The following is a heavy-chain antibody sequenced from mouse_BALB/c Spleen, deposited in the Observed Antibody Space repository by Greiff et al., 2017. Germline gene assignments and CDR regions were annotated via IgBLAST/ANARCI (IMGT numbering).Heavy chain of an antibody. CDR1: GYSITSGYY. V-gene: IGHV3-6*02. CDR2: ISYDGSN. J-gene: IGHJ3*01. D-gene: IGHD2-4*01. CDR3: AREGYYDYSFAY. Sequence: EVQLQESGPGLVKPSQSLSLTCSVTGYSITSGYYWNWIRQFPGNKLEWMGYISYDGSNNYNPSLKNRISITRDTSKNQFFLKLNSVTTEDTATYYCAREGYYDYSFAYWGQGTLVTVSA.